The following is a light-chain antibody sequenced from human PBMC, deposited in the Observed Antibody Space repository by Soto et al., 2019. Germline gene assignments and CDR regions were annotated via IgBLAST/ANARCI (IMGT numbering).Light chain of an antibody. CDR2: GAS. CDR1: QTVDTNY. V-gene: IGKV3-20*01. J-gene: IGKJ1*01. CDR3: QQYATAPCT. Sequence: EIVLTQSPGTLSLSPGERATLSCRASQTVDTNYLAWYQQIPGQAPRLLIYGASTRATGIPDRFSGSGSGTDFTLTISRLDPEDSAVYYCQQYATAPCTCGQGTKVEIK.